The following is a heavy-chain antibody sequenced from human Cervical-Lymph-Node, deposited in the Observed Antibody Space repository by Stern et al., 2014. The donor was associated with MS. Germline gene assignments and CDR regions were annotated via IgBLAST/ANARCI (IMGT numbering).Heavy chain of an antibody. J-gene: IGHJ3*02. CDR1: GFTFSSYA. D-gene: IGHD1-26*01. V-gene: IGHV3-30-3*01. CDR3: ARSELLGFDAFDI. CDR2: ISYAGNNK. Sequence: VQLVQSGGGVVQPGRSLRLSCAASGFTFSSYAMHWVRQAPGKGLEWVAVISYAGNNKYYADSVKCRFTISRDNSKNTLYLQMNSLRAEDTAVYYCARSELLGFDAFDIWGQGTMVTVSS.